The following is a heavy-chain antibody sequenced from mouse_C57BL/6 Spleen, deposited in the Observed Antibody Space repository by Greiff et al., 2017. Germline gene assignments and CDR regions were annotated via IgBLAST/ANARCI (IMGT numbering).Heavy chain of an antibody. Sequence: VQLQQSGPGLVKPSQSLSLTCSVTGYSITSGYYWNWIRQFPGNKLEWMGYISYDGSNNYNPSLKNRISITRDTSKNQFFLKLNSVTTEDTATYYCARQLRLRGDYFDYWGQGTTLTVSS. V-gene: IGHV3-6*01. D-gene: IGHD3-2*02. CDR2: ISYDGSN. J-gene: IGHJ2*01. CDR3: ARQLRLRGDYFDY. CDR1: GYSITSGYY.